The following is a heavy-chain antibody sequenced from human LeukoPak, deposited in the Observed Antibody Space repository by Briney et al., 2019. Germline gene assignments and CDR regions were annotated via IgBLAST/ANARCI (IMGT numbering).Heavy chain of an antibody. V-gene: IGHV3-7*01. CDR3: ARDRYCSSTSCYSSLWFGNDAFDI. CDR1: GFTFSSYW. D-gene: IGHD2-2*01. CDR2: IKQDGSEK. Sequence: GGSLRLSCAASGFTFSSYWMSWVRQAPGKGLEWVANIKQDGSEKYYVDSVKGRFTISRDNAKNSLYLQMNSLRAEDTAVYYCARDRYCSSTSCYSSLWFGNDAFDIWGQGTMVTVSS. J-gene: IGHJ3*02.